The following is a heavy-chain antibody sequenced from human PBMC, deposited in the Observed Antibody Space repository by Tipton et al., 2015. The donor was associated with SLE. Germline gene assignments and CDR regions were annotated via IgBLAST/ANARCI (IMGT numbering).Heavy chain of an antibody. CDR2: IWYDGSNK. CDR1: GFTFSSYG. D-gene: IGHD2-8*01. J-gene: IGHJ3*02. V-gene: IGHV3-33*08. Sequence: RSLRLSCAASGFTFSSYGMYWVRQAPGKGLEWAAVIWYDGSNKYYADSVKGRFTISRDNAKNTLYLQMNGLRAEDTAVYYCARTMVGRPDACDIWGRGTLVTVSS. CDR3: ARTMVGRPDACDI.